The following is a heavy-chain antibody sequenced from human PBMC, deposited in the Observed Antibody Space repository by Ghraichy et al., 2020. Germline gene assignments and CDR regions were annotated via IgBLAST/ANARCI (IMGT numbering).Heavy chain of an antibody. V-gene: IGHV1-2*02. CDR2: INPNSGGT. CDR1: GYTFTGYY. Sequence: ASVKVSCKASGYTFTGYYMHWVRQAPGQGLEWMGWINPNSGGTNYAQKFQGRVTMTRDTSISTAYMELSRLRSDDTAVYYCARAGPKDPGAQDYWGQGTLVTVSS. D-gene: IGHD1-26*01. J-gene: IGHJ4*02. CDR3: ARAGPKDPGAQDY.